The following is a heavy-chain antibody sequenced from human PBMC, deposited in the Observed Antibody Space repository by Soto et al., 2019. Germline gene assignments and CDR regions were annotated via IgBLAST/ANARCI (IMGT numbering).Heavy chain of an antibody. Sequence: QVQLVQSGAEVTKPGASVKVSCKASGYTFTDYYIHWVRQAPGQGLEWMGWINPNSGATNQAQKFQGRVTMAMDASVSTAYVELSRLTSDDTAVYFCARAAVSTIGDFDCWGEGTLVTVSS. D-gene: IGHD5-12*01. V-gene: IGHV1-2*02. CDR1: GYTFTDYY. CDR3: ARAAVSTIGDFDC. CDR2: INPNSGAT. J-gene: IGHJ4*02.